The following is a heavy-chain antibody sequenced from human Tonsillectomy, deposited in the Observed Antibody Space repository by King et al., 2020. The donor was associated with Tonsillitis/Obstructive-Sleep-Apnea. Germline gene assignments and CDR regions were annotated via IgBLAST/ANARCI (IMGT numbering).Heavy chain of an antibody. CDR2: IDWADDK. CDR1: GFSLSTSGMC. CDR3: ARIPIAKRDYYYMDV. V-gene: IGHV2-70*01. J-gene: IGHJ6*03. D-gene: IGHD6-13*01. Sequence: TLKESGPALVKPTQTLTLTCTFSGFSLSTSGMCVSWIRQPPGKALERLALIDWADDKYYSTSLNTRLTISKYTSKNQVVLTMTNMDPVDTATYYCARIPIAKRDYYYMDVWGKGTTVTVSS.